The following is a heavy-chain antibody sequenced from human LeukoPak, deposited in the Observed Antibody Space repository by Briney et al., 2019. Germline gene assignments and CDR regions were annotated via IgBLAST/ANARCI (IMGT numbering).Heavy chain of an antibody. CDR1: GRSISSYY. CDR2: IYCSGST. CDR3: ARGGWFGEFEFDY. D-gene: IGHD3-10*01. J-gene: IGHJ4*02. Sequence: SESLSLACTVYGRSISSYYWSWIRQPPGKGLEWIGYIYCSGSTNDNPSLKSRVTISVDTSKNQFPLKLSSVTAADTDVYYCARGGWFGEFEFDYWGQGTLVTVSS. V-gene: IGHV4-59*01.